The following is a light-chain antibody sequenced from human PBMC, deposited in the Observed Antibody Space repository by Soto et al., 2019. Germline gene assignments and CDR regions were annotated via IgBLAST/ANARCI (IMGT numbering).Light chain of an antibody. J-gene: IGKJ2*01. CDR3: HPRSNCYT. CDR1: QSVSTY. CDR2: NTS. V-gene: IGKV3-11*01. Sequence: EIVLTQSPATLSLSPGERATLSCRASQSVSTYLAWYQQKPGQAPRLLIYNTSSRATGIPGRFRGSGSGTVFTLTINSLEPEDFAVYYFHPRSNCYTFGQGTKLE.